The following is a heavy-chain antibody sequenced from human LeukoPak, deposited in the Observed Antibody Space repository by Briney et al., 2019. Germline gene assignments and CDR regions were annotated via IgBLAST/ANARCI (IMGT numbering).Heavy chain of an antibody. CDR3: ARGRSGSYYVPFDY. J-gene: IGHJ4*02. CDR1: GLTVSSYS. V-gene: IGHV3-21*01. CDR2: ISSSSGYI. D-gene: IGHD1-26*01. Sequence: TGGSLRLSCAASGLTVSSYSMNWVRQAPGKGLEWVSSISSSSGYIYYADSVKGRFTVSRENAKNSLYLRMNSLRAEDTAVYYCARGRSGSYYVPFDYWGQGILVTVSS.